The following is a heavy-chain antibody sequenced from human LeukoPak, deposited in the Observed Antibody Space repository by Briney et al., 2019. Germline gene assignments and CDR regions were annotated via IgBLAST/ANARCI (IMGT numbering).Heavy chain of an antibody. J-gene: IGHJ4*02. V-gene: IGHV4-59*01. Sequence: PSETLSLTCTVSGGSIVGYYWSWIRQPPGKGLEWIGYIYYSGSTNYNPSLKSRVTISVDTSKNQFSLKLSSVTAADTAVYYCARSITSTGTGDYWGQGTLVTVSS. CDR3: ARSITSTGTGDY. CDR1: GGSIVGYY. CDR2: IYYSGST. D-gene: IGHD4-17*01.